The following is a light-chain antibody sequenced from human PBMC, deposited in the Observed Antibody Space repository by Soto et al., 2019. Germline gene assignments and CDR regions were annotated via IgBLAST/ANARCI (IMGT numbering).Light chain of an antibody. Sequence: AIQLTQSPSSLSASVGDRVTITCRASQGISSALAWYQQKPGKAPKLLIYDASSLESGVPSSFSGSGSGTDFTLTISSLQPEDFATYYCQQFNSYFITFGQGTRLEIK. V-gene: IGKV1-13*02. CDR2: DAS. CDR3: QQFNSYFIT. J-gene: IGKJ5*01. CDR1: QGISSA.